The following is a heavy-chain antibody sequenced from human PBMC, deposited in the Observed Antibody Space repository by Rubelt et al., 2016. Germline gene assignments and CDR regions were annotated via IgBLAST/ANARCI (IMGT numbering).Heavy chain of an antibody. V-gene: IGHV4-38-2*02. D-gene: IGHD1-14*01. CDR1: GYSISSGYY. J-gene: IGHJ4*02. CDR3: ARLNQRLFDY. CDR2: IYHSGGT. Sequence: QVQLQESGPGLVKPSETLSLTCTVSGYSISSGYYWGWFRQPPGKGLEWIGSIYHSGGTYYNPSLKRRVTISVDTSKNQFSLKLSSVTAADTAVYYCARLNQRLFDYWGQGTLVTVSS.